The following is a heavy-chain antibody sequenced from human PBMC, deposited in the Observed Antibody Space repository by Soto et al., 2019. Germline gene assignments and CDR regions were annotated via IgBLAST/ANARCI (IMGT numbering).Heavy chain of an antibody. CDR2: LAAPTDNT. Sequence: GGYLRLSCAASGFTFTTYGMSWVRHAPGKGLEWDSSLAAPTDNTFYADSQRGRFTIPRYNSKNALYLQMNSLRAEDTAMYYRAKYLTGDSGQGHVCDYWGRGFLVTVSS. CDR1: GFTFTTYG. CDR3: AKYLTGDSGQGHVCDY. J-gene: IGHJ4*02. V-gene: IGHV3-23*01. D-gene: IGHD7-27*01.